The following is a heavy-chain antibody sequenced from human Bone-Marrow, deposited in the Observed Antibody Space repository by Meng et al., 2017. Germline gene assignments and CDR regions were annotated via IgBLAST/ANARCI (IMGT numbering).Heavy chain of an antibody. D-gene: IGHD2-15*01. CDR2: IYQSGST. Sequence: VQSQESGPGLVRSSETLSLTCTVSGASVNTGSYYWSWSRQPRGSGLELIGFIYQSGSTNNNPSLKSRVTISLDISSNQFSLTLNSVTAADTAIYYSARGVVADPPGDWGRGTLVTVSS. V-gene: IGHV4-61*01. CDR3: ARGVVADPPGD. J-gene: IGHJ1*01. CDR1: GASVNTGSYY.